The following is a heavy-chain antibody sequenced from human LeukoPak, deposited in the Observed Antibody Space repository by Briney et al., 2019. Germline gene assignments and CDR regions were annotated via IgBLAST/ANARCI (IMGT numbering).Heavy chain of an antibody. CDR3: ARGPPYYDSSGYYYVWFDY. V-gene: IGHV3-30*14. CDR2: ISYDGSNK. D-gene: IGHD3-22*01. J-gene: IGHJ4*02. Sequence: GGSLRLSCAASGFTFSSYAMHWVRQAPGKGLEWVAVISYDGSNKYYADSVKGRFTISRDNSKNTLYLQMNSLRAEDTAVYYCARGPPYYDSSGYYYVWFDYWGQGTLVTVSS. CDR1: GFTFSSYA.